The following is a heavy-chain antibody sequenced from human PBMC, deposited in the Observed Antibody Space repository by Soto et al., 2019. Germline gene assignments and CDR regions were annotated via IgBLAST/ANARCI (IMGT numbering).Heavy chain of an antibody. CDR2: IYHSGST. J-gene: IGHJ4*02. CDR1: SGYISSSNW. CDR3: ARVRTEYAGLDY. V-gene: IGHV4-4*02. D-gene: IGHD2-2*01. Sequence: PSETLSLTCAVSSGYISSSNWWSWIRQPPGKGLEGIGEIYHSGSTNYNPSLKSRVAISLDTSKNQFSLRLTSVTAADTAVHFCARVRTEYAGLDYWGQGTLVTVSS.